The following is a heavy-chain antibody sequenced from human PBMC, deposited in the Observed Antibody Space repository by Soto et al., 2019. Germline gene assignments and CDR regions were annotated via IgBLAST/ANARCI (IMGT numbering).Heavy chain of an antibody. CDR2: IYHSGST. J-gene: IGHJ5*02. CDR3: ARVPSP. CDR1: GGSISSGGYA. V-gene: IGHV4-30-2*01. Sequence: SETLSLTCAVSGGSISSGGYAGSWIQQTPGKGLEWMGYIYHSGSTYYNPSLKSRVTISVDRSKNQFSLKLSSVTAADTAVYYCARVPSPWGQGTLVTVS.